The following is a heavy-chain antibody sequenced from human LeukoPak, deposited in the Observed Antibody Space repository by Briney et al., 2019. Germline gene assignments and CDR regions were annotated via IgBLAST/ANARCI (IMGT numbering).Heavy chain of an antibody. J-gene: IGHJ5*02. Sequence: PSETLSLTCTVSGGSISSGGYYWSWIRQHPGKGLEWIGYIYYSGSTNYNPSLKSRVTISVDTSKNQFSLKLSSVTAADTAVYYCARILEWPNWFDPWGQGTLVTVSS. V-gene: IGHV4-61*08. CDR2: IYYSGST. D-gene: IGHD3-3*01. CDR3: ARILEWPNWFDP. CDR1: GGSISSGGYY.